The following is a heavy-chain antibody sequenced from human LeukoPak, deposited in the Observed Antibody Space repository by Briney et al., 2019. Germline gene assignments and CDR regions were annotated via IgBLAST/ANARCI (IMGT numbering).Heavy chain of an antibody. J-gene: IGHJ4*02. CDR3: ARGKRGIGYPPYFDY. Sequence: ASVKVSCKASGGTFSSYAISWVRQAPGQGLEWMGGIIPIFGTANYAQKFQGRVTITPDESTSTAYMELSSLRSEDPAVYYCARGKRGIGYPPYFDYWGQGTLVTVSS. CDR1: GGTFSSYA. V-gene: IGHV1-69*13. D-gene: IGHD3-22*01. CDR2: IIPIFGTA.